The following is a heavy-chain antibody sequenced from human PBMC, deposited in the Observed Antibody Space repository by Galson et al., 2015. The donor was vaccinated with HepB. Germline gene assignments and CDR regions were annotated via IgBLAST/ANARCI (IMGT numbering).Heavy chain of an antibody. J-gene: IGHJ6*03. CDR3: ASDRYYYYMDV. CDR1: GFTFSSYA. Sequence: SLRLSCAASGFTFSSYAMHWVRQAPGKGLEWVAVISYDGSNKYYADSVKGRFTISRDNSKNTLYLQMNSLRAEDTAVYYCASDRYYYYMDVWGKGTTVTVSS. CDR2: ISYDGSNK. V-gene: IGHV3-30*04.